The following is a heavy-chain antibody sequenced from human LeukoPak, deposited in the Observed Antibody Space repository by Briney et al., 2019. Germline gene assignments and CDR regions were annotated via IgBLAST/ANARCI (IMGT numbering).Heavy chain of an antibody. J-gene: IGHJ5*02. V-gene: IGHV4-39*01. CDR2: IYYSGST. CDR3: ARRSEQQLAKGNWFDP. D-gene: IGHD6-13*01. Sequence: SETLSLTCTVSGGSISSSSYYWGWIRQPPGKGLEWIGSIYYSGSTYYNPSLKSRVTISVDTSKNQFSLKLSSVTAADTAVYYCARRSEQQLAKGNWFDPWGQGTLVTVSS. CDR1: GGSISSSSYY.